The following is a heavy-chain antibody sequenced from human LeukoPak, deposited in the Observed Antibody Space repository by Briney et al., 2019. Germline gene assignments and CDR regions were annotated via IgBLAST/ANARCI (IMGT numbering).Heavy chain of an antibody. V-gene: IGHV3-74*01. J-gene: IGHJ3*02. CDR1: GFTFSSYW. CDR2: INGDGNYT. Sequence: GGSLRLSCAASGFTFSSYWMHWVRQAPGKGLVWVSRINGDGNYTSYADSVKGRFTISRDSAKNTLYLQMNSLRAEDTAVYFCARGPPVSFDIWGQGTMVTVSS. CDR3: ARGPPVSFDI. D-gene: IGHD1-14*01.